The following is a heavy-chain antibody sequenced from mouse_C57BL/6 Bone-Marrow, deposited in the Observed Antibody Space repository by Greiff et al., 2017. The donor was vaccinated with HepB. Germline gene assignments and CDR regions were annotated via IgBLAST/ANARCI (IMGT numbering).Heavy chain of an antibody. J-gene: IGHJ4*01. CDR2: ISNGGGST. Sequence: EVQLQESGGGLVQPGGSLKLSCAASGFTFSDYYMYWVRQTPEKRLEWVAYISNGGGSTYYPDTVKGRFTISRDNAKNTLYLQMSRLKSEDTAMYYCARHDSTMVTTGAMDYWGQGTSVTVSS. V-gene: IGHV5-12*01. CDR3: ARHDSTMVTTGAMDY. CDR1: GFTFSDYY. D-gene: IGHD2-2*01.